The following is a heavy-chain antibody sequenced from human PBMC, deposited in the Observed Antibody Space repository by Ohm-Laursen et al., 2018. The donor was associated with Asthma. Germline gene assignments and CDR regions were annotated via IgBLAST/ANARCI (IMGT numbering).Heavy chain of an antibody. Sequence: SYKTSGYTFTSYYVHWARQAPGQGLEWLVIINPSGGSTSYAQKFQGRVTMTRDTSTSTVYMELSSLRSEDTAVYYCARTGYCSSTSCYHIGDAFDIWGQGTMVTVSS. D-gene: IGHD2-2*01. CDR1: GYTFTSYY. CDR2: INPSGGST. V-gene: IGHV1-46*01. CDR3: ARTGYCSSTSCYHIGDAFDI. J-gene: IGHJ3*02.